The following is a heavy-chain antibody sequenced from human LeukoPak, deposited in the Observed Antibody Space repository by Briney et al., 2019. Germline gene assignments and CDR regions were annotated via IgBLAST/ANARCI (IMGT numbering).Heavy chain of an antibody. J-gene: IGHJ4*02. CDR1: GFTFSSYA. V-gene: IGHV3-9*01. CDR3: AKDNRRHYTSGPNPDSLH. D-gene: IGHD6-19*01. Sequence: PGGSLRLSCEGSGFTFSSYAMHWVRQPPGKGLEWVSGISWNSGSIDYADSVKGRFTISRDNAKNSLYLQMNSLRVEDTAFYYCAKDNRRHYTSGPNPDSLHWGQGALVTVSS. CDR2: ISWNSGSI.